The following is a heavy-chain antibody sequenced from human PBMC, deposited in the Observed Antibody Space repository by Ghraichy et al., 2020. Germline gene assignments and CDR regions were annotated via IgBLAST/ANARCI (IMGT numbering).Heavy chain of an antibody. Sequence: SETLYLTCTVSGASIRSYYWTWIRQPPGKGLEWVGYIYHTGSTTYNTSFKSGVTMSLDTPKNKSSLNLGSVTAAATAGYYCARQPTGLDPWGQGTLVTVSS. D-gene: IGHD1-14*01. CDR3: ARQPTGLDP. J-gene: IGHJ5*02. CDR1: GASIRSYY. V-gene: IGHV4-59*01. CDR2: IYHTGST.